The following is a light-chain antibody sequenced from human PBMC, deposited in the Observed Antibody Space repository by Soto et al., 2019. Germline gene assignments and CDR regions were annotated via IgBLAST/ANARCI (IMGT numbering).Light chain of an antibody. V-gene: IGKV3-20*01. CDR3: QQYAGSRT. CDR2: DAS. J-gene: IGKJ1*01. Sequence: VVLTQSPATLSLSPGERATLSCRTSLSVSVYLDWYQQKPGQAPRLLISDASSRATGTPDRFSGSGSGTDFTLTISRLEPEDFAVYYCQQYAGSRTFGQGTKVDIK. CDR1: LSVSVY.